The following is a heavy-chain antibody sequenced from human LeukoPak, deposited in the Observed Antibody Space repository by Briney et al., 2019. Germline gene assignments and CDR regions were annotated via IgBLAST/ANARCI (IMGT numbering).Heavy chain of an antibody. V-gene: IGHV4-39*01. D-gene: IGHD3-10*01. Sequence: PSETLSLTCNVSGGSIISGDYYWGWIRQPPGKGLEWIANIYSAGSTQYNPSLRSRVTISADASKNQFFLKLTSVTAADTAAYYCTRRTYGVEFDYWGQGSLVTVSS. CDR2: IYSAGST. CDR1: GGSIISGDYY. J-gene: IGHJ4*02. CDR3: TRRTYGVEFDY.